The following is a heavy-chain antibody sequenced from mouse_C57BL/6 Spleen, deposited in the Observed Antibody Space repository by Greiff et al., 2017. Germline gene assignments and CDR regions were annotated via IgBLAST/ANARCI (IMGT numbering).Heavy chain of an antibody. Sequence: EVKLVESGPELVKPGASVKISCKASGYSFTDYNMNWVKQSNGKSLEWIGVINPNYGTTSYNQKFKGKATLTVDQSSSTAYMQLNGLTSEDAAVYYCARSITTGGFAYWGQGTLVTVSA. J-gene: IGHJ3*01. V-gene: IGHV1-39*01. CDR1: GYSFTDYN. CDR3: ARSITTGGFAY. CDR2: INPNYGTT. D-gene: IGHD1-1*01.